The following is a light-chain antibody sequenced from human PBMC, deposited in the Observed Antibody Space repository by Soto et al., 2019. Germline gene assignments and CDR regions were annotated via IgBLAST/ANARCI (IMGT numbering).Light chain of an antibody. CDR3: QPYGSALFT. J-gene: IGKJ3*01. CDR1: QSFSSSY. CDR2: GAS. Sequence: EIVLTQSPGTLSLSPGERATLSCRASQSFSSSYLAWYQQKPGQAPRLLIYGASSRATGIPDRFSGSGSGTDFTRTISSLEPEDFAVYYCQPYGSALFTFGPGTKVDVK. V-gene: IGKV3-20*01.